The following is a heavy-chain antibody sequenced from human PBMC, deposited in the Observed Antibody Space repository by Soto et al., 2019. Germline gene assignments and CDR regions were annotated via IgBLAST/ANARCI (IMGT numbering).Heavy chain of an antibody. D-gene: IGHD3-3*01. Sequence: QVHLEQWGAGLLKPSETLSLTCAVYGGSLSGYFWSWVRQPPGKGLEWIGEINHSGSTNYNPSLKSRVTISAATSKHQFSLRLSSVTAADSGIYFCASYHYYDFWIGSRHYMDAWGKGTTVTVSS. V-gene: IGHV4-34*01. CDR2: INHSGST. J-gene: IGHJ6*03. CDR1: GGSLSGYF. CDR3: ASYHYYDFWIGSRHYMDA.